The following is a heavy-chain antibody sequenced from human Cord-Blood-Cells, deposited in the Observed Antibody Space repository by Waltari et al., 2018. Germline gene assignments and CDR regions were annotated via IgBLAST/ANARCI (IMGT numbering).Heavy chain of an antibody. CDR1: GYTFTSYA. CDR2: INAGNSNT. CDR3: ARDRTGEVDGAFDI. J-gene: IGHJ3*02. D-gene: IGHD7-27*01. Sequence: QVQLVQSGAEVKKPGASVKVSCKASGYTFTSYAMHWVRQAPGQRLGWMGWINAGNSNTKYSQKFQGRVTITRDTSASTAYMELSSLRSEDTAVYYCARDRTGEVDGAFDIWGQGTMVTVSS. V-gene: IGHV1-3*01.